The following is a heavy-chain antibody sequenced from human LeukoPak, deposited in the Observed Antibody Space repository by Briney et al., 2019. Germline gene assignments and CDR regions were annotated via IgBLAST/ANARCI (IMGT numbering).Heavy chain of an antibody. Sequence: GGSLRLSCAASGFTFSTYGMHWVRQAPGKGLEWVAYIQYDGSNQQYADSVKGRFIISRDRSKNIPYLQMNSLRAEDTAVYYCAHGAMYQLDYWGQGTLVTVSS. CDR3: AHGAMYQLDY. CDR2: IQYDGSNQ. D-gene: IGHD2-2*01. V-gene: IGHV3-30*02. CDR1: GFTFSTYG. J-gene: IGHJ4*02.